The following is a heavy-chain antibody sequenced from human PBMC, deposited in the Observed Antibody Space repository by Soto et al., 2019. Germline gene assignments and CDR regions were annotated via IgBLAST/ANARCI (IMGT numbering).Heavy chain of an antibody. D-gene: IGHD6-13*01. Sequence: SVKVSCKASGGTFSSYASSWVRQAPGQGLEWMGGIIPIFGTANYAQKFQGRVTITADESTSTAYMELSSLRSEDTAVYYCARVAAAGTHYFDYWGQGTLVTVSS. J-gene: IGHJ4*02. CDR1: GGTFSSYA. V-gene: IGHV1-69*13. CDR3: ARVAAAGTHYFDY. CDR2: IIPIFGTA.